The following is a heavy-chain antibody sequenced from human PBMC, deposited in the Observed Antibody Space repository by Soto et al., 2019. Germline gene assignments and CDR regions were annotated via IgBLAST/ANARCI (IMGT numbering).Heavy chain of an antibody. CDR1: GGSFSGYY. J-gene: IGHJ6*02. D-gene: IGHD3-22*01. CDR2: INHSGST. Sequence: SETLSLTCAVYGGSFSGYYWSWIRQPPGKGLEWIGEINHSGSTNYNPSLKSRVTISVDTSKNQFSLKLSSVTAADTAVYYCARAKYDSSGYYRKTYYYYYGMDVWGQGTRVTVSS. CDR3: ARAKYDSSGYYRKTYYYYYGMDV. V-gene: IGHV4-34*01.